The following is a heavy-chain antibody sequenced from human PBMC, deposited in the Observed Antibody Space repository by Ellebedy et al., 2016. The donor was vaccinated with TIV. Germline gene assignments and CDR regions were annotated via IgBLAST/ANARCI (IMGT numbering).Heavy chain of an antibody. Sequence: ASVKVSCKASGYTFTSYGISWVRQAPGQGLEWMGWISAYNGDTKYPQKVQGRVTMTTDASTTTAYMELRSLRPDDTAVYYCARYVGSTNFDYWGQGTLVTVSS. CDR3: ARYVGSTNFDY. D-gene: IGHD1-26*01. CDR2: ISAYNGDT. J-gene: IGHJ4*02. V-gene: IGHV1-18*04. CDR1: GYTFTSYG.